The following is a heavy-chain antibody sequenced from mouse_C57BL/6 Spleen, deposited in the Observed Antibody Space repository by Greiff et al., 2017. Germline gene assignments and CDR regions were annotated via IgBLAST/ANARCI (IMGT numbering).Heavy chain of an antibody. CDR2: INYDGSST. V-gene: IGHV5-16*01. J-gene: IGHJ2*01. CDR1: GFTFSDYY. Sequence: EVMLVESEGGLVQPGSSMKLSCTASGFTFSDYYMAWVRQVPEKGLEWVANINYDGSSTYYLDSLKSRFIISRDNAKNILYLQMSSLKSEDTATYCCARGVYFDYWGQGTTLTVSA. CDR3: ARGVYFDY.